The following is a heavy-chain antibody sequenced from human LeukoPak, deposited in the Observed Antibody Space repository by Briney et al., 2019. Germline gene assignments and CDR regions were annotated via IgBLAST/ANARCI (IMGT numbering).Heavy chain of an antibody. CDR1: GFTFSPYA. V-gene: IGHV3-23*01. J-gene: IGHJ4*02. CDR2: ISGDDPGT. CDR3: AKASVGHCSGAFCYPFDS. Sequence: GGSLRLSCEASGFTFSPYAMSWVRQAPGKGLEWVAAISGDDPGTYHASSVRGRFTISRDNSKNTVHLQMNGLRAEDAAIYYCAKASVGHCSGAFCYPFDSWGQGTLVTVSS. D-gene: IGHD2-15*01.